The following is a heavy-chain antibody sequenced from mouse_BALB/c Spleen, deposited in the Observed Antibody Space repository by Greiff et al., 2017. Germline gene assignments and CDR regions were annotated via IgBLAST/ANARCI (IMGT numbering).Heavy chain of an antibody. J-gene: IGHJ4*01. CDR2: IWGGGST. V-gene: IGHV2-4*02. Sequence: VHLVESGPGLVQPSQSLSITCTVSGFSLTSYGVHWVRQPPGKGLEWLGMIWGGGSTDYNSALKSRLSISKDNSKSQVFLKMNSLQTDDTAMYYCARSGSSGAMDYWGQGTSVTVSS. D-gene: IGHD1-1*01. CDR1: GFSLTSYG. CDR3: ARSGSSGAMDY.